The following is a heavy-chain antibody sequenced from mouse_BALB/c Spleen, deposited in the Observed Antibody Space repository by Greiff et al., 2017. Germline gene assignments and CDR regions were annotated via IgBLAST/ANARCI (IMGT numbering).Heavy chain of an antibody. CDR3: ARDDYRYDYAMDY. Sequence: EVQVVESGGGLVKPGGSLKLSCAASGFTFSSYAMSWVRQSPEKRLEWVAEISSGGSYTYYPDTVTGRFTISRDNAKNTLYLEMSSLRSEDTAMYYCARDDYRYDYAMDYWGQGTSVTVSS. V-gene: IGHV5-9-4*01. CDR1: GFTFSSYA. J-gene: IGHJ4*01. CDR2: ISSGGSYT. D-gene: IGHD2-14*01.